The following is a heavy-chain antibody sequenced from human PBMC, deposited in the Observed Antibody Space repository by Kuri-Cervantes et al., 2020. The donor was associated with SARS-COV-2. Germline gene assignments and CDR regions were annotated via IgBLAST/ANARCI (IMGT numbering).Heavy chain of an antibody. V-gene: IGHV1-2*02. CDR3: ARVGCSSTSCYRAIDY. Sequence: ASVKVSCKASGYTFTSYGISWVRQAPGQGLEWMGWINPNSGGTNYAQKFQGRVTMTRDTSISTAYMELSRLRSDDTAVYYCARVGCSSTSCYRAIDYWGQGTLVTVSS. CDR1: GYTFTSYG. D-gene: IGHD2-2*01. CDR2: INPNSGGT. J-gene: IGHJ4*02.